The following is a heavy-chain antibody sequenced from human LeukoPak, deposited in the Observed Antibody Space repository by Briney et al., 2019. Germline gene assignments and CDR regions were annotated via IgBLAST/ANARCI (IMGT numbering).Heavy chain of an antibody. J-gene: IGHJ6*03. V-gene: IGHV3-73*01. CDR3: TRTYDFWSGYSGPYYYMDV. CDR2: IRSKANSYAT. D-gene: IGHD3-3*01. Sequence: GGSLRLSCAASGFTFSGSAMHWVRQASGKGLEWVGRIRSKANSYATAYAASVKGRFTISRDDSKNTAYLQMNSLNTEDTAVYYCTRTYDFWSGYSGPYYYMDVWGKGTTVTVSS. CDR1: GFTFSGSA.